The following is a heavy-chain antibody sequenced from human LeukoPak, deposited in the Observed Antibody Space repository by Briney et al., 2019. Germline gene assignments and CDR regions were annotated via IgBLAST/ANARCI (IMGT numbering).Heavy chain of an antibody. CDR1: GGSIGSSGFY. V-gene: IGHV4-39*01. CDR2: IYYPGTT. J-gene: IGHJ6*02. D-gene: IGHD6-19*01. CDR3: GRHVSSGWDYFNGLDV. Sequence: PSETLSLICKVSGGSIGSSGFYWGRFRQPPGKGLEWIGRIYYPGTTHYNPPLESRVTISVDTSKYQVFLTLRSVTATDTAVYYSGRHVSSGWDYFNGLDVWGQGTAVTVSS.